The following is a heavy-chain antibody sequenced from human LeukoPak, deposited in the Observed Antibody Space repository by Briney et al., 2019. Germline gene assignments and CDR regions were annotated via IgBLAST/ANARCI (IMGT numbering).Heavy chain of an antibody. CDR2: ISGSGGST. D-gene: IGHD3-3*01. CDR1: GFTFSSYA. CDR3: AKKDFGVVITSRP. Sequence: SGGSLRLSCAASGFTFSSYAMSWVRQAPGKGLEWVSAISGSGGSTYYADSAKGRFTISRDNSKNTLYLQMNSLRAEDTAVYYCAKKDFGVVITSRPGGQGTLVTVSS. J-gene: IGHJ4*02. V-gene: IGHV3-23*01.